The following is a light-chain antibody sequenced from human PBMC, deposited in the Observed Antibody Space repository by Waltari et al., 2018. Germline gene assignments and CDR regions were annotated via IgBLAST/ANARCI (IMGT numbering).Light chain of an antibody. Sequence: QSALTQPRSVSGSPGQSVTISCTGTSRDVVGYNYVSWYQQHPGKAPKLMIYDVSKRPSGVPDRFSGSKSGNTASLTISGLQAEDEADYYCCSYAGSYTVVFGGGTKLTVL. J-gene: IGLJ2*01. CDR1: SRDVVGYNY. V-gene: IGLV2-11*01. CDR3: CSYAGSYTVV. CDR2: DVS.